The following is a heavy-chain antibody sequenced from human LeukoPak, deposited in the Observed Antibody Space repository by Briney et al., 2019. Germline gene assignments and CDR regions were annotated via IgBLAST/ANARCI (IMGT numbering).Heavy chain of an antibody. Sequence: ASVKVSCKASGYTFTSYGISWVRQAPGQGLEWMGWISAYNGNTNYAQKLQGRVTMTTDTSTSTAYMELRSLRSDDTAVYYCARGEYDILTGYYSWADYWGQGTLVTVSS. CDR3: ARGEYDILTGYYSWADY. V-gene: IGHV1-18*01. CDR1: GYTFTSYG. CDR2: ISAYNGNT. J-gene: IGHJ4*02. D-gene: IGHD3-9*01.